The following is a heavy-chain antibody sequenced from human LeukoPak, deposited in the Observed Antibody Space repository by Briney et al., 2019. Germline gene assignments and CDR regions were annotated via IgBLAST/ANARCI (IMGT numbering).Heavy chain of an antibody. D-gene: IGHD3-16*02. J-gene: IGHJ4*02. CDR1: GFTFDDYA. CDR3: AKGPVRGSYRYGYFDY. Sequence: GGSLRLSCAASGFTFDDYAMHWVRQAPGKGLEWVSLISWDGGSTYYADSVKGRFTISRDNSKNSLYLQMNSLRAEDTALYYCAKGPVRGSYRYGYFDYWGQGTLVTVSS. V-gene: IGHV3-43D*03. CDR2: ISWDGGST.